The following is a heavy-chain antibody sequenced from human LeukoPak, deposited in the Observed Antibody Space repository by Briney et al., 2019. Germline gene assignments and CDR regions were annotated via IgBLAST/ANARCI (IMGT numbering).Heavy chain of an antibody. D-gene: IGHD3-9*01. CDR3: ARDLAGFEEPRYYYYMDV. V-gene: IGHV3-66*02. Sequence: GGSLRLSCVPSGFTVNRNVMSWVPQAPGKGLEWVSLIYGDDRAFYADSVKGRFTTSRDKSHNPLFLQMSSLKPEDTAMYYCARDLAGFEEPRYYYYMDVWGKGTTVTVSS. CDR1: GFTVNRNV. J-gene: IGHJ6*03. CDR2: IYGDDRA.